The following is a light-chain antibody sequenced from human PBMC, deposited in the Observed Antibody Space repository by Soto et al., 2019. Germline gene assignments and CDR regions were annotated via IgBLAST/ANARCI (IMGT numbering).Light chain of an antibody. V-gene: IGKV3-15*01. Sequence: EVVMTQSPATLSVSPGERATLSCRASQSVSNNLAWFQQKPGQAPRLLIYHASTRATGIPARFSGSGSGTGFTLIISSLQSEDFAVYYCQQYNNWWTFGQGTKV. CDR3: QQYNNWWT. CDR2: HAS. J-gene: IGKJ1*01. CDR1: QSVSNN.